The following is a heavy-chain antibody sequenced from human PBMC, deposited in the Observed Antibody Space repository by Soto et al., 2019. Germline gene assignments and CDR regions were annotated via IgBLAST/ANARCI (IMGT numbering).Heavy chain of an antibody. CDR1: GYTFTSYY. Sequence: GASVKVSCKASGYTFTSYYMHWVRQAPGQGLEWMGIINPSGGSTSYAQKFQGRVTMTRDTSTSTVYMELSSLRSEDTAAYYCAREKIRSGYEDWFDPWGQGTLVTVSS. V-gene: IGHV1-46*01. D-gene: IGHD3-3*01. J-gene: IGHJ5*02. CDR3: AREKIRSGYEDWFDP. CDR2: INPSGGST.